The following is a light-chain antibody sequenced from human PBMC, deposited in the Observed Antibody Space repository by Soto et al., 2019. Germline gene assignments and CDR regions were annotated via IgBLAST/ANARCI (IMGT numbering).Light chain of an antibody. CDR2: GYI. J-gene: IGLJ2*01. Sequence: QSVLTQPPSGSGAPGQRVNFSCTGRSSNIGEDYDVHWYRQLPGTAPKLLIYGYINRPSRVPERFSGSKSGTSASLVITARQAEDEGHYFCQSYDSSLGAVVFGGGTKLTVL. CDR3: QSYDSSLGAVV. V-gene: IGLV1-40*01. CDR1: SSNIGEDYD.